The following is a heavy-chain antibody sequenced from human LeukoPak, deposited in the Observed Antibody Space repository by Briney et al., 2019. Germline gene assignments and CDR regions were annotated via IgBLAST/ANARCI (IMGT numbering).Heavy chain of an antibody. J-gene: IGHJ4*02. CDR3: TKRGVVIRVILVGFHKEAYYFDS. V-gene: IGHV3-23*01. D-gene: IGHD3-22*01. CDR1: GLTLSNYG. Sequence: PGGSLRLSCAVSGLTLSNYGMSWVRQAPGKGLEWVAGISDSGGRTKYADSVKGRFTISRDNPKNTLYLQMNSLRAEDTAVYFCTKRGVVIRVILVGFHKEAYYFDSWGQGALVTVSS. CDR2: ISDSGGRT.